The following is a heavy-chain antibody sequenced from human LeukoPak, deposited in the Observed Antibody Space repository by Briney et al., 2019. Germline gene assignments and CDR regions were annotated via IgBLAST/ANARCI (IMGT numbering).Heavy chain of an antibody. CDR2: IYTSGST. Sequence: SQTLSLTCTVSGGSISSGSYYWSWIRQPAGKGLEWIGRIYTSGSTNYNPSLKSRVTISVDTSKNQFSLKLSSVTAADTAVYYCARESNRVRGVIRCFDYWGQGTLVTVSS. V-gene: IGHV4-61*02. CDR3: ARESNRVRGVIRCFDY. D-gene: IGHD3-10*01. J-gene: IGHJ4*02. CDR1: GGSISSGSYY.